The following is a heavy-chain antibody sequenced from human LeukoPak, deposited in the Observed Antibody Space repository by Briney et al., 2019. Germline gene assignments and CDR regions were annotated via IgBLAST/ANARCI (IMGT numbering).Heavy chain of an antibody. CDR1: GFTFSSYE. V-gene: IGHV3-48*01. CDR3: ARGGAARPDY. J-gene: IGHJ4*02. D-gene: IGHD6-6*01. Sequence: GGSLRLSCAASGFTFSSYEMNWVRQAPGKGLEWVSYINLNSRTTDYADSVRGRFTISRDNAWSSLYLQMNSLRVEDTAVYYCARGGAARPDYWGQGTLVTVSS. CDR2: INLNSRTT.